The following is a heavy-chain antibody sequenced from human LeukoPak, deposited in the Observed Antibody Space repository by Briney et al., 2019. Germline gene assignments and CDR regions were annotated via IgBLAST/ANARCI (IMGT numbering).Heavy chain of an antibody. CDR2: MNPNSGNT. CDR1: GYTFTSYD. J-gene: IGHJ4*02. CDR3: ARGDLFGIAVAVPFDY. D-gene: IGHD6-19*01. Sequence: ASVKVSCKASGYTFTSYDINWVRQATGQGLEWMGWMNPNSGNTGYAQKFQGRVTMTRDTSTSTVYMELSSLRSEDTAVYYCARGDLFGIAVAVPFDYWGQGTLVTVSS. V-gene: IGHV1-8*01.